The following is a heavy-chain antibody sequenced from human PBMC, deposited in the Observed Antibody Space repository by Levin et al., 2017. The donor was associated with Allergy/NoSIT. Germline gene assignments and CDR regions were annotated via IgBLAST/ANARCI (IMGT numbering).Heavy chain of an antibody. CDR3: AKDKETWFTPETRAEMKYYYYYGMDV. V-gene: IGHV3-23*01. CDR2: ISGSGGST. Sequence: PGGSLRLSCAASGFTFSSYAMSWVRQAPGKGLEWVSAISGSGGSTYYADSVKGRFTISRDNSKNTLYLQMNSLRAEDTAVYYCAKDKETWFTPETRAEMKYYYYYGMDVWGQGTTVTVSS. D-gene: IGHD3-22*01. J-gene: IGHJ6*02. CDR1: GFTFSSYA.